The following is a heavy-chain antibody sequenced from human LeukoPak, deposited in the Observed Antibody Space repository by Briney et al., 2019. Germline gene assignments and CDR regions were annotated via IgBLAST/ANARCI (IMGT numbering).Heavy chain of an antibody. J-gene: IGHJ4*02. Sequence: ASVKVSCKASGYTFTSYDINWVRQATGQGLEWMGWMNPNSGNTGYAQKFQGRVTMTRNTSISTAYMELSSLGSEDTAVYYCARDGMSIVVVPAAIAYWGQGTLVTVSS. CDR1: GYTFTSYD. CDR2: MNPNSGNT. CDR3: ARDGMSIVVVPAAIAY. V-gene: IGHV1-8*01. D-gene: IGHD2-2*01.